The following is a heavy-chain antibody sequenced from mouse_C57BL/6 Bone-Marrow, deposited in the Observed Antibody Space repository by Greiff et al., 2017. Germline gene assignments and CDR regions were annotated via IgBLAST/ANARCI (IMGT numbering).Heavy chain of an antibody. V-gene: IGHV1-9*01. D-gene: IGHD1-1*01. CDR1: GYTFTGYW. J-gene: IGHJ2*01. CDR2: ILPGSGST. Sequence: VKLQQSGAELMKPGASVKLSCKATGYTFTGYWIEWVKQRPGHGLEWIGEILPGSGSTNYNEKFKGKATFTADTSSNTAYMQLSRLTNQDTAIYYCSSRGTTVLGRDYWGQGTTLTVSS. CDR3: SSRGTTVLGRDY.